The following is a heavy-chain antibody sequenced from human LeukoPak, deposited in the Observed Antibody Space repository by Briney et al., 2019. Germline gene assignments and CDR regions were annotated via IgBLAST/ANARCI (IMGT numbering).Heavy chain of an antibody. D-gene: IGHD6-13*01. CDR3: ARGGGSSSYYGMDV. CDR2: IKQDGSEK. J-gene: IGHJ6*02. Sequence: GGSLRLSCAASGFTFSSYWMSWVRQAPGKGLEWVANIKQDGSEKYYVDSVKGRFTISRDNAKNSLYLQMNSLRAEDTAVYYCARGGGSSSYYGMDVWGQGTTVTVSS. V-gene: IGHV3-7*03. CDR1: GFTFSSYW.